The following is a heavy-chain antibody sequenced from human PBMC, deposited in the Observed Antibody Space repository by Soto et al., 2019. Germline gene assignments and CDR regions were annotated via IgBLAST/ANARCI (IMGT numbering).Heavy chain of an antibody. Sequence: QVQLQESGPGLVKPSQTLSLTCSVSGASINSANNYWSWIRQLPGKGLEWIGFISYTGKTYYNPPLKSRVTISVDTSEYQFSLNLTSVAAADTAVYYSARTTYNDLFISDFWGQGSLVTVSS. CDR1: GASINSANNY. J-gene: IGHJ4*02. CDR3: ARTTYNDLFISDF. CDR2: ISYTGKT. V-gene: IGHV4-31*03. D-gene: IGHD3-9*01.